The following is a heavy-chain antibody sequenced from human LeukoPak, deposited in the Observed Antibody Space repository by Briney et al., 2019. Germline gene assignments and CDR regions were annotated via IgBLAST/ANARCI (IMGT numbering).Heavy chain of an antibody. D-gene: IGHD3-10*01. Sequence: PSETLSLTCTVSGGSISSYYWSWIRQPPGKGREWMGYIYYSGSTNYNPSLKSRVTISVDTSKNQFSLKLSSVTAADTAVYYCARRFGRKFGERVYYYHYMDVWGKGTTVTTS. V-gene: IGHV4-59*01. CDR3: ARRFGRKFGERVYYYHYMDV. CDR2: IYYSGST. J-gene: IGHJ6*03. CDR1: GGSISSYY.